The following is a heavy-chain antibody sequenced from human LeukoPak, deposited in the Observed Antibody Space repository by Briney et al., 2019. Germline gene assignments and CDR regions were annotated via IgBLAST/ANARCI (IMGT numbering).Heavy chain of an antibody. CDR3: AKDQVYYDSSGY. V-gene: IGHV3-23*01. J-gene: IGHJ4*02. CDR1: GFTFSSYA. CDR2: ISGSGGSA. D-gene: IGHD3-22*01. Sequence: GGSLRLSCAASGFTFSSYAMSWVRQAPGKGLEWVSAISGSGGSAYYADSVKGRFTISRDNSKNTLYLQMNSLRAEDTAVYYCAKDQVYYDSSGYWGQGTLVTVSS.